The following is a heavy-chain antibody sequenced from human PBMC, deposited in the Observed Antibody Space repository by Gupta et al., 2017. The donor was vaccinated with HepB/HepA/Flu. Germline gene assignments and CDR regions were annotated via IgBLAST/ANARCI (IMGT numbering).Heavy chain of an antibody. CDR1: GFTFSSYA. D-gene: IGHD3-22*01. V-gene: IGHV3-23*01. CDR2: ISGSGGST. CDR3: AKSLTRYYYDSSGFFDP. Sequence: EVQLLESGGGLVQPGGSLSLSCAASGFTFSSYAMSWVRQAPGKGLEWVSAISGSGGSTYYADSLKGRFTISRDNSKNTLYLQMNSLRAEDTAVYYCAKSLTRYYYDSSGFFDPWGQGTLVTVSS. J-gene: IGHJ5*02.